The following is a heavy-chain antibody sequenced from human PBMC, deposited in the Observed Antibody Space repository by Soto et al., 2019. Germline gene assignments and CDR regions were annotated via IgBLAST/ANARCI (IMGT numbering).Heavy chain of an antibody. J-gene: IGHJ5*02. D-gene: IGHD6-19*01. CDR1: GYFIGAGGYY. V-gene: IGHV4-31*02. CDR3: ARMYSSGSGWFHP. CDR2: FYSSGSI. Sequence: SETLSLNCFVSGYFIGAGGYYWSWIRHHPGKGLEWIGSFYSSGSIIYNPSLRSRVSISGDMSSNQFSMSLTSVTAADTARYYCARMYSSGSGWFHPWGQGTLVTVSS.